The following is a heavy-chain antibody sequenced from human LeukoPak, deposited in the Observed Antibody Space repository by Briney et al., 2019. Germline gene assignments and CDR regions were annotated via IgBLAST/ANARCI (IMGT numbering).Heavy chain of an antibody. D-gene: IGHD1-26*01. Sequence: PSETLSLTCAVYGGSFSGYYWSWIRQPPGKGLEWIGEINHSGSTNYNPSLKSRVTISVDTSKNQFSLKLSSVTAADTAVYYCARQGDLVGATYWGQGTLVTVSS. CDR2: INHSGST. CDR3: ARQGDLVGATY. CDR1: GGSFSGYY. J-gene: IGHJ4*02. V-gene: IGHV4-34*01.